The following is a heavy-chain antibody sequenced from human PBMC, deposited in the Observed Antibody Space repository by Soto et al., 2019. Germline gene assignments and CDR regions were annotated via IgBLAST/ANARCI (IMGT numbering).Heavy chain of an antibody. D-gene: IGHD2-15*01. V-gene: IGHV1-46*01. CDR1: GYTFTSYY. CDR2: INPSGGST. J-gene: IGHJ6*02. CDR3: ARSGEILFQDVETIDYYYYYGMDV. Sequence: ASVKVSCKASGYTFTSYYMHWVRQAPGQGLEWMGIINPSGGSTSYAQKFQGRVTMTRDTSTSTVYMELSSLRSEDTAVYYCARSGEILFQDVETIDYYYYYGMDVSGQGTTVTVSS.